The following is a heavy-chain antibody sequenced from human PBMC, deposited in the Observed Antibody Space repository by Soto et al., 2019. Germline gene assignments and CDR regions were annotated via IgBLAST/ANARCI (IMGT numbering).Heavy chain of an antibody. V-gene: IGHV3-48*02. CDR1: GFTFSSYS. CDR3: ARDQLRDYFDY. CDR2: ISRGSDTI. Sequence: GGSLRLSCAASGFTFSSYSMNWVRQAPGKGLEWVSSISRGSDTIYYADSVKGRFTISRDNAKNSLHLQMNSLRDEDTAVYYCARDQLRDYFDYWGQGALVTVSS. J-gene: IGHJ4*02. D-gene: IGHD5-18*01.